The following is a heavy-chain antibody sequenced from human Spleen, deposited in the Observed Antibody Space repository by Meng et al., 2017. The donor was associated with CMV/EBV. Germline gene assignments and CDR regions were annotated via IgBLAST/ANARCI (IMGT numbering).Heavy chain of an antibody. CDR1: GVPFNNYA. V-gene: IGHV3-30-3*01. D-gene: IGHD3-3*01. J-gene: IGHJ4*02. CDR2: ISFDGGKT. Sequence: GGSLRLSCAVSGVPFNNYAFHWVRQAPDKGLEWVAVISFDGGKTYYADSMQGRFTISRDNSKRNLFLDMNNPRPDDTAVYYCAKPYFDFGSGFPTYFFDSWGQGTLVTVSS. CDR3: AKPYFDFGSGFPTYFFDS.